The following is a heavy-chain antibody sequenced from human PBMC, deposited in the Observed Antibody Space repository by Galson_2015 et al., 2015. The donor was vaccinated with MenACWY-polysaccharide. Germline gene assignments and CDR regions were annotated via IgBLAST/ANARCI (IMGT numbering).Heavy chain of an antibody. J-gene: IGHJ6*02. Sequence: SLRLSCAASGFTFNKFYMAWVRQAPGKGPEWVSALSGPGDATFYADSVRGRFTISRDNSQNTLYLHMSSLRADDTAVYFCAKDLHWYGMDVWGHGTTVTVS. CDR1: GFTFNKFY. CDR3: AKDLHWYGMDV. V-gene: IGHV3-23*01. D-gene: IGHD3/OR15-3a*01. CDR2: LSGPGDAT.